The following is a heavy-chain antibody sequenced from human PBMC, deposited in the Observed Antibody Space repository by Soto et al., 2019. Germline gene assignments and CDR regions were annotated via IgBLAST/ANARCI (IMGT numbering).Heavy chain of an antibody. CDR1: GFTFSSYA. CDR2: ISGSGGST. D-gene: IGHD6-13*01. Sequence: PGGSLRLSCAASGFTFSSYAMSWVRQAPGKGLEWVSAISGSGGSTYYADSVKGRFTISRDNSKNTLYLQMNSLRAEDTAVYYCAKDTAKGIAAAGMFDPWGQGTLVTVSS. V-gene: IGHV3-23*01. J-gene: IGHJ5*02. CDR3: AKDTAKGIAAAGMFDP.